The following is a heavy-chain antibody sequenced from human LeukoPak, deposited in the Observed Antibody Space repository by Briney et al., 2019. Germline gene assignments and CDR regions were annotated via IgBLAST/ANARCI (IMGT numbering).Heavy chain of an antibody. D-gene: IGHD1-26*01. CDR1: GGTFSSYA. Sequence: ASVKVSCQASGGTFSSYAISWVRQAPGQGLEWMGGIIPIFGTANYAQKFQGRVTITADKSTSTAYMELSSLRSEDTAVYYCARTYSGSYSYYYYYMDVWGKGTTVTVSS. V-gene: IGHV1-69*06. CDR2: IIPIFGTA. CDR3: ARTYSGSYSYYYYYMDV. J-gene: IGHJ6*03.